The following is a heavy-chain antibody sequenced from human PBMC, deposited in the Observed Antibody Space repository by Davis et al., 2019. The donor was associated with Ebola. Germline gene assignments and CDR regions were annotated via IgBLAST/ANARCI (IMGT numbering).Heavy chain of an antibody. D-gene: IGHD6-25*01. V-gene: IGHV4-34*01. CDR3: ARVWGVAARWANWFDP. CDR1: GGSFSGYY. Sequence: SETLSLTCAVYGGSFSGYYWSWIRQPPGTGLEWIGEINHSGSTNYNPSLKSRVTISVDTSKNQFSLKLSSVTAADTAVYYCARVWGVAARWANWFDPWGQGTLVTVSS. CDR2: INHSGST. J-gene: IGHJ5*02.